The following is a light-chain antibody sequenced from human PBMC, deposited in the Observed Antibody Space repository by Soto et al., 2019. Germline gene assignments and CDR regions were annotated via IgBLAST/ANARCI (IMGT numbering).Light chain of an antibody. V-gene: IGKV3-15*01. CDR1: QSVNSR. J-gene: IGKJ4*01. CDR2: GAS. CDR3: QQSNNWPLS. Sequence: EIVMTQSPATLSVSPGDRVTLSCRASQSVNSRLAWYQQNPGQAPRLLIYGASTRATDIPARFSGSGSGTEFTLTLSSLQSEDFGVYYCQQSNNWPLSFGGGTKVEIK.